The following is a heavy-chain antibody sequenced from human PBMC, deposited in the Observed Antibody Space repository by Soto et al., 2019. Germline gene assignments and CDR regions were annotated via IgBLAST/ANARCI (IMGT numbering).Heavy chain of an antibody. V-gene: IGHV7-4-1*01. Sequence: ASVKVSCKASGYTFTSYAMNWVRQAPGQGLEWMGWINTNTGNPTYAQGFTGRFVFSLDTSVSTAYLQICSLKAEDTAVYYCARVGVDDYYGSGSYYNEDYYGMGVWG. CDR2: INTNTGNP. D-gene: IGHD3-10*01. CDR1: GYTFTSYA. CDR3: ARVGVDDYYGSGSYYNEDYYGMGV. J-gene: IGHJ6*02.